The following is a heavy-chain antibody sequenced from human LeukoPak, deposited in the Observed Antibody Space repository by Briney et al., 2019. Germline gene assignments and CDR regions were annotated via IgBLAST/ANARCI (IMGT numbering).Heavy chain of an antibody. V-gene: IGHV3-23*01. CDR2: LSGSGSTT. Sequence: GGSLRLSCVASGFTFSSYWMSWVRQAPGKGLEWVSALSGSGSTTYYADSVKGRFTISRDNSKNTLFLEMNSLRVEDTAVYYCAKAGYSSSWPLDYWGQGTQVTVSS. CDR1: GFTFSSYW. CDR3: AKAGYSSSWPLDY. J-gene: IGHJ4*02. D-gene: IGHD6-13*01.